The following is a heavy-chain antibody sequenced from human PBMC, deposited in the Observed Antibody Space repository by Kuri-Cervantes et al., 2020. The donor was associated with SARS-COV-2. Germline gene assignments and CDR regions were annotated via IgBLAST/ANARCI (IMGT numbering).Heavy chain of an antibody. J-gene: IGHJ4*02. Sequence: GESLKISCQGSGYTFTNYWIDWVRQMPGKGLEWMGIIDPSDSETRYSPSFQGHVTTSADKSISTGYLQWSSLKASDTAMYYCARRLAAGVDYWGRGTLVTVSS. D-gene: IGHD6-13*01. CDR3: ARRLAAGVDY. CDR1: GYTFTNYW. V-gene: IGHV5-51*01. CDR2: IDPSDSET.